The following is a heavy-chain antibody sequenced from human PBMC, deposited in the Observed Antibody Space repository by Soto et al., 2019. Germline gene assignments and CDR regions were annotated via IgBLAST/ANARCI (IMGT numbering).Heavy chain of an antibody. CDR1: GFTFSSYG. V-gene: IGHV3-33*01. Sequence: GGSLRLSCAASGFTFSSYGMHWVRQAPGKGLEWVAVIWYDGSNKYYAASVKGRFTISRDNSKNTLYLQMNSLRAEDTAVYYCARTYYYDSSGYYPLDYWGQGTLVTVSS. D-gene: IGHD3-22*01. J-gene: IGHJ4*02. CDR2: IWYDGSNK. CDR3: ARTYYYDSSGYYPLDY.